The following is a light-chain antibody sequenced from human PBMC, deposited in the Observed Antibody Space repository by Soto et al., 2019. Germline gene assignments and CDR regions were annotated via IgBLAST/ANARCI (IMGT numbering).Light chain of an antibody. V-gene: IGLV1-44*01. CDR1: NSNIGRYS. Sequence: VLTQPPSLSGTPGQRVTISCSGSNSNIGRYSVNWYQHFPGTAPKILIYSDDERPSGVPDRFPGSKSGTSASLAISGLQSEDEAEYYCAAWDDNLNGPLFGGGTKLTVL. CDR2: SDD. J-gene: IGLJ3*02. CDR3: AAWDDNLNGPL.